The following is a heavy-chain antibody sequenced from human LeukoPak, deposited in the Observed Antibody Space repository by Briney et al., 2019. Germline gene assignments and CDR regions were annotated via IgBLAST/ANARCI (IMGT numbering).Heavy chain of an antibody. V-gene: IGHV1-69*05. CDR3: ARGEAEERGYSYLDY. D-gene: IGHD5-18*01. CDR2: IIPIFGTA. Sequence: EASVKVSCKVSGHTLSDLSMQWVRQAPGQGLEWMGGIIPIFGTANYAQKFQGRVTITTDESTSTAYMELSSLRSEDTAVYYCARGEAEERGYSYLDYWGQGTLVTVSS. CDR1: GHTLSDLS. J-gene: IGHJ4*02.